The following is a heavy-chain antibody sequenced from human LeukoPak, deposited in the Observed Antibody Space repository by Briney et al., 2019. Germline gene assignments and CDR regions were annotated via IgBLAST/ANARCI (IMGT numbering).Heavy chain of an antibody. Sequence: PGGSLRPSCAASGFTFSTYGIHWVRQAPGKGLEWVAVIWYDGSNKYYADSVKGRFTISRDNSKNTLYLQMNSLRAEDTAVYYCARAKDNSGRDGFDIWGQGTMVTVSS. J-gene: IGHJ3*02. V-gene: IGHV3-33*01. D-gene: IGHD6-19*01. CDR1: GFTFSTYG. CDR3: ARAKDNSGRDGFDI. CDR2: IWYDGSNK.